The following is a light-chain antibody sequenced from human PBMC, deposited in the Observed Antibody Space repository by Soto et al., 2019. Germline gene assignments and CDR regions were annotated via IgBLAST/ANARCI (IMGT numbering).Light chain of an antibody. Sequence: QSVLTQPASVSGSPGQSITISFTGTSSDVGGYDYVSWYQHHPLKAPKLIIYEVTNRPSGVSSRFSGSKSGNTASLTISGLQAEDEADYYCCSYTGSSGDVFGTGTKLTVL. V-gene: IGLV2-14*01. CDR1: SSDVGGYDY. CDR2: EVT. CDR3: CSYTGSSGDV. J-gene: IGLJ1*01.